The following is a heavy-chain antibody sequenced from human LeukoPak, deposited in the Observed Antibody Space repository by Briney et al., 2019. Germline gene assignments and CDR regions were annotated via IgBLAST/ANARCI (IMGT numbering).Heavy chain of an antibody. V-gene: IGHV4-34*01. D-gene: IGHD3-10*01. Sequence: PSETLSLTCAVYGGSFSGYYWSWIRQPPGKGLEWIGEINHSGSTNYNPSLKSRATISVDTSKNQFSLKLSSVTAADTAVYYCARRRQNYYGSGSDYWGQGTLVTVSS. CDR1: GGSFSGYY. CDR2: INHSGST. CDR3: ARRRQNYYGSGSDY. J-gene: IGHJ4*02.